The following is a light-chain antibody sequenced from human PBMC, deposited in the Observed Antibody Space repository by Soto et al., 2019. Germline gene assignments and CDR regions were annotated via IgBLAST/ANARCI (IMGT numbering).Light chain of an antibody. CDR3: SSYTSDSTPYV. V-gene: IGLV2-14*01. CDR2: DVT. Sequence: QSVLTQPASVSGSPGQSITISCAGTSSDVGGYDYVSWYQQEPGKAPKLMIYDVTNRPSGVSNRFSGSKSGNTASLTISGLQAEDAADYYRSSYTSDSTPYVFGTGTKLTVL. CDR1: SSDVGGYDY. J-gene: IGLJ1*01.